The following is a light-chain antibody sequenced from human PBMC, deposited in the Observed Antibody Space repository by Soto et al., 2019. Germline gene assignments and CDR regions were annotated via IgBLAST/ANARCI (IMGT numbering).Light chain of an antibody. CDR1: SSDVGGYNY. CDR3: SSYTSSSTLV. Sequence: QSALTQPASVSGSPGQSITISCTGTSSDVGGYNYVSWYQQHPGKAPNLMIYDVSNRPSGVSNRFSGSKSGNTASLTISGLQAEDAADYYCSSYTSSSTLVFGTGTKLTVL. J-gene: IGLJ1*01. V-gene: IGLV2-14*01. CDR2: DVS.